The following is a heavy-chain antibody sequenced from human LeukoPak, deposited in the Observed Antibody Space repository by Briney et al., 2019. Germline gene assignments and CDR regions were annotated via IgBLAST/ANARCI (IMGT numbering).Heavy chain of an antibody. V-gene: IGHV4-59*08. CDR2: IYYSGST. Sequence: PSETLSLTCTVSGGSTSGYYWSWIRQPPGKGLQFIGYIYYSGSTNYNPSLESRVTISVDTSKNQFSPKLRSVTAADTAVYYCARMGGYSGYATHWGQGTLVTVSS. CDR3: ARMGGYSGYATH. J-gene: IGHJ4*02. D-gene: IGHD5-12*01. CDR1: GGSTSGYY.